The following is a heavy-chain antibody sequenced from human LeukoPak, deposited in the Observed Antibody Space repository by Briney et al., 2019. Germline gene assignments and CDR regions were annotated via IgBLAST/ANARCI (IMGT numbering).Heavy chain of an antibody. D-gene: IGHD5-12*01. CDR1: GFTFSSYG. V-gene: IGHV3-23*01. J-gene: IGHJ4*02. Sequence: GGSLRLSCAASGFTFSSYGMSWVRQAPGKGLEWVSAISGSGGSTYYADSVKGRFTISRDNSKNTLYLQMNSLRAEDTAVYYCAKGRQRATRLCDYWGQGTLVTVSS. CDR3: AKGRQRATRLCDY. CDR2: ISGSGGST.